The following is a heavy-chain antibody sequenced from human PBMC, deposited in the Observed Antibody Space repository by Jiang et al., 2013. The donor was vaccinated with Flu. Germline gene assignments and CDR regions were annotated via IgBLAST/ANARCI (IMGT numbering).Heavy chain of an antibody. V-gene: IGHV3-49*04. Sequence: VQLLESGGGLVQPGRSLRLSCTGSGFTFGDYGVSWVRQAPGKGLEWVGSIRSNTYGGSIEHAASVKDRFTISRDDSKSITYLQMNSLKTEDTAVYYCTRKKYGTGWVIDYWGQGTLVTVSS. J-gene: IGHJ4*02. CDR2: IRSNTYGGSI. CDR1: GFTFGDYG. D-gene: IGHD6-19*01. CDR3: TRKKYGTGWVIDY.